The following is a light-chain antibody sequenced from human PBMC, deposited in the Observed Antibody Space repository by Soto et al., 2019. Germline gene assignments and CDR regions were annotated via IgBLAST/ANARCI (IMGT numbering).Light chain of an antibody. V-gene: IGKV3-20*01. Sequence: EIVLTQSPGTLSLSPGDRATLSCRASQSVSSTYLAWFQQRPGQSPRLLIYGASNRATGIPDRFSGSGSGTDFTITISRLEPEDFAVYYCQQYGGSPYTFGQGTKLEIK. CDR3: QQYGGSPYT. CDR1: QSVSSTY. CDR2: GAS. J-gene: IGKJ2*01.